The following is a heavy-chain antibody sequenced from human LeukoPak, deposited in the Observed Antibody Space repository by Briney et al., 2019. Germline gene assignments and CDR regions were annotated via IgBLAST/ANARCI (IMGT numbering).Heavy chain of an antibody. CDR2: MNPKSGNT. J-gene: IGHJ5*02. CDR3: ARRLRRIYIAARYPNWFDP. D-gene: IGHD6-6*01. Sequence: GSVRVSCTASGYTFTSYDINWVGQAPGQGLEWMGWMNPKSGNTVYAQKLQGRVTMTRNTSISTAYMELSSLRSEDTAVYYCARRLRRIYIAARYPNWFDPWGQGTLVTVSS. V-gene: IGHV1-8*01. CDR1: GYTFTSYD.